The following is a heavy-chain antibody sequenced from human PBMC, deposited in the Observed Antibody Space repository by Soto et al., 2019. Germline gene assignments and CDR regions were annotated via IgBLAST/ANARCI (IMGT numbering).Heavy chain of an antibody. V-gene: IGHV1-69*13. CDR1: GGTFSSYA. Sequence: SVKVSCKASGGTFSSYAISWVRQAPGQGLEWMGGIIPIFGTANYAQKFQGRVTITADESTSTAYMELSSLRSEDTAVYYCAREGTFLDYGEYVPHVHYYDGMYVWGQGTTVPVSS. J-gene: IGHJ6*02. CDR3: AREGTFLDYGEYVPHVHYYDGMYV. D-gene: IGHD4-17*01. CDR2: IIPIFGTA.